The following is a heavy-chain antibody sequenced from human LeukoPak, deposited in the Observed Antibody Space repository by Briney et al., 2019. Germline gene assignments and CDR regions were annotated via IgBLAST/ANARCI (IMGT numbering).Heavy chain of an antibody. CDR3: ARDATVTTDAFDI. V-gene: IGHV3-7*03. D-gene: IGHD4-17*01. J-gene: IGHJ3*02. CDR2: IGQHGSE. CDR1: GFSLSYHY. Sequence: GGSLRLSCAASGFSLSYHYMSWVRQAPGKGLEWVANIGQHGSEYVDSVKGRFTVSRDNARNSLYLQMNSLRAEDTAVYYCARDATVTTDAFDIWGQGTMVTVSS.